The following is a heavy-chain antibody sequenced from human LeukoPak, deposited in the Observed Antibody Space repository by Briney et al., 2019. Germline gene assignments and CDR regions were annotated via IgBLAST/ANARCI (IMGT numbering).Heavy chain of an antibody. D-gene: IGHD6-19*01. CDR2: ISYDGSNK. CDR3: ARDRKQWLVDAREVGFDY. Sequence: AGRSLRLSCAASGFTFSSYAMHWVRQAPGKGLEWVAVISYDGSNKYYADSVKGRFTISRDNSKNTLYLQMNSLRAEDTAAYYCARDRKQWLVDAREVGFDYWGQGTLVTVSS. CDR1: GFTFSSYA. J-gene: IGHJ4*02. V-gene: IGHV3-30-3*01.